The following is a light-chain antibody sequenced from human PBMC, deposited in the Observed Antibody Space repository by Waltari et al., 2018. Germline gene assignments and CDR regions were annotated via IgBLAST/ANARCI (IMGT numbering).Light chain of an antibody. CDR3: CSYAGSYTWV. Sequence: QSALTQPRSVSGSPGQSVTISCTGTISDVGGYNYVSWYQPHPGKAPKLMIYDVSKRPSGVPDRFSGSKSGNTAYLTISGLQAEDEADYYCCSYAGSYTWVFGGGTKLTVL. J-gene: IGLJ3*02. CDR2: DVS. V-gene: IGLV2-11*01. CDR1: ISDVGGYNY.